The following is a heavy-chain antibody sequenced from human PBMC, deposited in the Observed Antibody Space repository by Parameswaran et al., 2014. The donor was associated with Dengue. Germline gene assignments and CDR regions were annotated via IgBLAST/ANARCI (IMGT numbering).Heavy chain of an antibody. D-gene: IGHD3-22*01. CDR3: AGQEIDYYDSSGYYGPFDY. J-gene: IGHJ4*02. V-gene: IGHV4-31*02. CDR2: IYYSGST. Sequence: RWIRQPPGKGLEWIGYIYYSGSTYYNPSLKSRVTISVDTSKNQFSLKLSSVTAADTAVYYCAGQEIDYYDSSGYYGPFDYWGQGTLVTVSS.